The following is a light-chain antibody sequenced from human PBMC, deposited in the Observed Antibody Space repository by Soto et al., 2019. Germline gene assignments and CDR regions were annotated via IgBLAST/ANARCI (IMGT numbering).Light chain of an antibody. Sequence: DIQLTQSPSFLSASVGDRVTITCRASQDISNYLAWYQQKPGKAPNLLIYVASTLQSGVSSRFSGSGSGTEFTLTISSLQPEDLATYYCQQLFSFPPTFGQGTRLEIK. CDR3: QQLFSFPPT. V-gene: IGKV1-9*01. J-gene: IGKJ5*01. CDR1: QDISNY. CDR2: VAS.